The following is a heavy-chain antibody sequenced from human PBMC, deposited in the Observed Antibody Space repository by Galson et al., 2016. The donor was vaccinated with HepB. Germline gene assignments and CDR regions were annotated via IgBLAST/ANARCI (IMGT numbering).Heavy chain of an antibody. D-gene: IGHD6-19*01. V-gene: IGHV5-51*01. CDR1: GYTFTNSW. Sequence: QSGAEVKKPGESLKISCKASGYTFTNSWIGWVRQMPGKGLEWMGIIYPGDSDTRYSPSFQGQVLISADKSTSTAYLQWRSLKASDSAMYFCARRGSGVRPGFGGQGTLVTVSS. CDR2: IYPGDSDT. CDR3: ARRGSGVRPGF. J-gene: IGHJ4*02.